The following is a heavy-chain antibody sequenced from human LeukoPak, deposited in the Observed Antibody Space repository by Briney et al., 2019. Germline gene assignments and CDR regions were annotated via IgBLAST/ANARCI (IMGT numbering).Heavy chain of an antibody. Sequence: PGGSLRLSCAASGFTVSSNYMSWVRQAPGKGLEWVSVIYSGGSTYYADSVKGRFTISSDNSKNTLYLQMNSLRAEDTAVYYCASQYCSGGSCQKTYTDYWGQGTLVTVSS. CDR3: ASQYCSGGSCQKTYTDY. J-gene: IGHJ4*02. CDR1: GFTVSSNY. CDR2: IYSGGST. V-gene: IGHV3-66*02. D-gene: IGHD2-15*01.